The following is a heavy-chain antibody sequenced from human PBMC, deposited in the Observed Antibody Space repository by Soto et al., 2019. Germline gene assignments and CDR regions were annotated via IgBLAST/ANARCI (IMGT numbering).Heavy chain of an antibody. V-gene: IGHV3-30*18. J-gene: IGHJ6*02. CDR2: ISYVGSNK. CDR1: GFTFSSYG. Sequence: GVSLRLSCAASGFTFSSYGMHWVGQAPGKGLEWVAVISYVGSNKYYADSVKGRFTISRDNSKNTLYLQMNSLSAEDTAVYYCSKNLLLWFGEPSPYYYYYGMDVWGQGTTATVSS. D-gene: IGHD3-10*01. CDR3: SKNLLLWFGEPSPYYYYYGMDV.